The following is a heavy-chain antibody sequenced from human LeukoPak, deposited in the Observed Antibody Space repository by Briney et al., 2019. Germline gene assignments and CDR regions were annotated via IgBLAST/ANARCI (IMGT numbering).Heavy chain of an antibody. Sequence: GESLRLSCAASGFTFGDYAMHWVRQVPGKGLEWVSGISWDGVTLGYVGSVKGRFTISRDNAKNSLYLQMNSLRSEDTAFYYCAKDIMGSSSWYAFDSWGQGTLVTVSS. D-gene: IGHD6-13*01. CDR2: ISWDGVTL. V-gene: IGHV3-9*01. CDR1: GFTFGDYA. J-gene: IGHJ4*02. CDR3: AKDIMGSSSWYAFDS.